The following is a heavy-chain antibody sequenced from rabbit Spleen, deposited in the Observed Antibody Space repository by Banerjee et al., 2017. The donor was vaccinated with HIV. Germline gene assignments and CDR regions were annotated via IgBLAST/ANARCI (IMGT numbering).Heavy chain of an antibody. CDR3: ARAIVPWLGLTRLDL. CDR1: GFDFTNYY. J-gene: IGHJ3*01. V-gene: IGHV1S7*01. Sequence: QLTETGGGLVQPGGSLTLSCKASGFDFTNYYISWVRQAPGKGLEWIGIIYAAKGSTDYASWVNVRVTISSDNAQSTVDLKMTSLTAADTATYFGARAIVPWLGLTRLDLWGQCTLVTVS. CDR2: IYAAKGST. D-gene: IGHD4-1*01.